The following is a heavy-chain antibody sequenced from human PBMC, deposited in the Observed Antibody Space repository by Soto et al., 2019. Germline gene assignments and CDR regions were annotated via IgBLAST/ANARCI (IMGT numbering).Heavy chain of an antibody. J-gene: IGHJ6*02. D-gene: IGHD6-19*01. CDR1: GFTFNYYP. CDR2: VSFDGSNK. Sequence: QMQLVESGGGVVQPGGSLRLSCAASGFTFNYYPMHWVRQAPGKGLEWVAVVSFDGSNKYYADSVKGRFTIPKDNSKNKLYLQMNSLRREDTAVYYCARLPGPLVAVLYIYPLDGREAMSDVDVWGQGTTVTVSS. V-gene: IGHV3-30-3*01. CDR3: ARLPGPLVAVLYIYPLDGREAMSDVDV.